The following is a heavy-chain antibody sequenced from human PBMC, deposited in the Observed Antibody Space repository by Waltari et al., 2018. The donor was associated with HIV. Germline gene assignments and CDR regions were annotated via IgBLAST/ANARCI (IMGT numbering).Heavy chain of an antibody. CDR1: GYTFTGYY. J-gene: IGHJ3*02. Sequence: QVQLVQSGAEVKKPGASVKVSCKASGYTFTGYYMHWVRQAPGQGLEWMGRINPNSGGTNYAQKFQGRVTMTRDTSISTAYMELSRLRSDDTAVYYCASRLPRLTTDHAFDIWGQGTMVTVSS. V-gene: IGHV1-2*06. CDR2: INPNSGGT. CDR3: ASRLPRLTTDHAFDI. D-gene: IGHD3-16*01.